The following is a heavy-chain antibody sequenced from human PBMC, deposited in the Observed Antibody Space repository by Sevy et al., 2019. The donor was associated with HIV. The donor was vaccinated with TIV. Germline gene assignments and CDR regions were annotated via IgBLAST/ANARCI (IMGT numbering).Heavy chain of an antibody. D-gene: IGHD3-3*01. CDR2: ISYDGSNK. CDR1: GFTFSSYG. J-gene: IGHJ3*02. Sequence: GESLKISCAASGFTFSSYGMHWVRQAPGKGLEWVAVISYDGSNKYYADSVKGRFTISRDNSKNTLYLQMNSLRAEDTAVYYCAKDARYEGFVAFDIWGQRTMVTVSS. V-gene: IGHV3-30*18. CDR3: AKDARYEGFVAFDI.